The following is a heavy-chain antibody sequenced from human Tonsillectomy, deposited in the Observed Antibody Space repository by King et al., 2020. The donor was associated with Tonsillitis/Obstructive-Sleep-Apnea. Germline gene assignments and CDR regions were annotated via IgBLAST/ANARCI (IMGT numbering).Heavy chain of an antibody. D-gene: IGHD6-19*01. V-gene: IGHV3-7*04. Sequence: VQLVESGGGLGQRGGSLRLSCAASVFTFSNYWMSWGRQAPGKGLEWVANIKPDGSENYFWDSLKGRFTISMDNAKNSLYLQMNSLRAEDTAVYYCARSRLAVTHTGVSFRYWGQGTLVTVSS. CDR3: ARSRLAVTHTGVSFRY. J-gene: IGHJ4*02. CDR2: IKPDGSEN. CDR1: VFTFSNYW.